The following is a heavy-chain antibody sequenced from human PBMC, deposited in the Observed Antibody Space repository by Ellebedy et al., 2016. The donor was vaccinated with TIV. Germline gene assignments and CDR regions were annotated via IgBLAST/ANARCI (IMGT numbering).Heavy chain of an antibody. D-gene: IGHD5-12*01. CDR2: INPSGGST. CDR3: ARDGYGN. V-gene: IGHV1-46*01. Sequence: ASVKVSXXASGGTFSSYAISWVRQAPGQGLEWMGIINPSGGSTSYAQKFQGRVTMTRDTSTSTVYMELSSLRSEDTAVYYCARDGYGNWGQGTLVTVSS. CDR1: GGTFSSYA. J-gene: IGHJ4*02.